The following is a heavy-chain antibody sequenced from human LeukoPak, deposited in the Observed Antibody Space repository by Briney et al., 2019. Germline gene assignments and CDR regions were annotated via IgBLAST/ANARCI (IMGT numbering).Heavy chain of an antibody. J-gene: IGHJ3*02. D-gene: IGHD4-17*01. Sequence: GGSLRLSCAASGFTFSNYGLHWVRQAPGKGLEWVAVISYDGSNKYYADSVRGRFTISRDNSKNTLYLQMNSLRAEDTAVYYCAKGYTVTTPDAFDIWGQGTMVTVSS. V-gene: IGHV3-30*18. CDR1: GFTFSNYG. CDR2: ISYDGSNK. CDR3: AKGYTVTTPDAFDI.